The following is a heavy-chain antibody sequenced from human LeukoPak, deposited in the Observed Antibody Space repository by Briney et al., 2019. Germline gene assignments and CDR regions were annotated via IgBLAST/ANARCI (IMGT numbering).Heavy chain of an antibody. J-gene: IGHJ4*02. D-gene: IGHD3-10*01. CDR1: GGSISSGSYY. CDR3: ASTPLMVRGVIIFDY. CDR2: IYYSGST. V-gene: IGHV4-61*01. Sequence: SETLSLTCSVSGGSISSGSYYWSWIRAPPGKGLEWIGYIYYSGSTNYNPPLRSRVTISVDTSKNQFSLKLSSVTAADTAVYYCASTPLMVRGVIIFDYWGQGTLVTVSS.